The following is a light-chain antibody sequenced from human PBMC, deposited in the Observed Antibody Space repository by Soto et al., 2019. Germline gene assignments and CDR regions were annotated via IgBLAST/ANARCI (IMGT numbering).Light chain of an antibody. J-gene: IGLJ1*01. CDR2: EVT. V-gene: IGLV2-14*01. CDR1: SSDVGAYNY. Sequence: QSVLTQPASVSGSPGQSITISCTGTSSDVGAYNYVSWYQQHPDKAPKVMIYEVTNRPSGVSNRFSGSESGNTASLTISGLQAEDEADYYCSSYTRSDISIFGTGTKVTVL. CDR3: SSYTRSDISI.